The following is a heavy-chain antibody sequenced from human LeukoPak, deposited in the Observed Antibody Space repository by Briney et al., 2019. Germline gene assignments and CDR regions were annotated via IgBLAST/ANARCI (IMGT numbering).Heavy chain of an antibody. J-gene: IGHJ4*02. CDR2: INPSGGST. D-gene: IGHD5-24*01. V-gene: IGHV1-46*01. CDR3: AREGAGDGYNFGFDY. Sequence: ASVKVSCKASGYTFTSYYMHWVRQAPGQGLEWMGIINPSGGSTSYARKFQGRVTMTRDTSTSTVYMELSSLRSEDTAVYYCAREGAGDGYNFGFDYWGQGTLVTVSS. CDR1: GYTFTSYY.